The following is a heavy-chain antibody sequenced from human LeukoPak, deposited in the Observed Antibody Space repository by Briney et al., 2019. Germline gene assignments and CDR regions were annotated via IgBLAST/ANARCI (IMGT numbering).Heavy chain of an antibody. CDR3: AKSLPGIAAH. Sequence: ASLKVSCKASGDTLTTYDFNWVRQAPGQGLGWMGWMDPNSGNTGYAQKFQGTVTMTRNTSISTDYMELSSMTSEDTAVYYCAKSLPGIAAHWGQGTLVSVTS. CDR1: GDTLTTYD. D-gene: IGHD6-6*01. J-gene: IGHJ4*02. CDR2: MDPNSGNT. V-gene: IGHV1-8*01.